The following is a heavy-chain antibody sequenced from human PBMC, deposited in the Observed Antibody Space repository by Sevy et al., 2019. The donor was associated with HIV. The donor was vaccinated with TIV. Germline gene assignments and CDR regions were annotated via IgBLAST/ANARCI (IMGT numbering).Heavy chain of an antibody. Sequence: SETLSPTCTVSGGSISSSSYYWGWIRQPPGKGLEWIGSIYYSGSTYYNPSLKSRVTISVDTSKNQFSLKLSSVTAADTAVYYCARPIAAAVASPFGYWGQGTLVTVSS. J-gene: IGHJ4*02. D-gene: IGHD6-13*01. CDR3: ARPIAAAVASPFGY. V-gene: IGHV4-39*01. CDR1: GGSISSSSYY. CDR2: IYYSGST.